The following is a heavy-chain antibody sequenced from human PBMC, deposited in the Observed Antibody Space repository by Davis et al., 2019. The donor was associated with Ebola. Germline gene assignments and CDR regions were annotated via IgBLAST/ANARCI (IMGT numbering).Heavy chain of an antibody. CDR3: ARAQFPTTSDH. D-gene: IGHD1-1*01. CDR1: GYTFTNYG. V-gene: IGHV1-18*04. Sequence: ASVKVSCKASGYTFTNYGITWVRHAPGQGLEWLGWINPHNGNTNYGQNVQGRVIMTSDTATTTAYMEVGSLRSDDTAVYYCARAQFPTTSDHWGQGTLVTVSS. J-gene: IGHJ4*02. CDR2: INPHNGNT.